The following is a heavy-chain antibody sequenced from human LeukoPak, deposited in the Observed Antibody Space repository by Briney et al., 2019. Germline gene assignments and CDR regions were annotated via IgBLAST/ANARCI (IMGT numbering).Heavy chain of an antibody. J-gene: IGHJ4*02. D-gene: IGHD2-15*01. Sequence: ASVKVSCKASGYTFTSYYMHWVRQAPGQGLEWMGIINPSGGSTSYAQKFQGRVTMTRDTSISTAYMELSRLRSDDTAVYYCARGGYCSGGSCYVFTRWGQGTLVTVSS. CDR1: GYTFTSYY. CDR3: ARGGYCSGGSCYVFTR. CDR2: INPSGGST. V-gene: IGHV1-46*01.